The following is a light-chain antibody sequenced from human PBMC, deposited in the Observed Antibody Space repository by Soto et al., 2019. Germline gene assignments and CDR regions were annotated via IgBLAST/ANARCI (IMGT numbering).Light chain of an antibody. CDR3: SSFTSSTSTI. J-gene: IGLJ2*01. CDR1: SSDVGSW. CDR2: DVN. V-gene: IGLV2-14*01. Sequence: QSALTQPASVSGSPGQSITISYTGTSSDVGSWLSWYQQHPGKAPKLMIYDVNNRPSGASNRFSGSKSGNTASLTISGLQAEDEADYYCSSFTSSTSTIFGGGTKLTVL.